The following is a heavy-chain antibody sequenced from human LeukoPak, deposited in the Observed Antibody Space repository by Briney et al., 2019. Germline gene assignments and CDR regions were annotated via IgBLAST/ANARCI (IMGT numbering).Heavy chain of an antibody. Sequence: GGSLRLSCTASGFTFSSYAMSWVRQAPGKGLEWVSAISGSDGSTYYADSVRGRFTISRDNSKSTLYLQMNSLRAEDTAVYYCAKDLDCTSASCRPDYWGQGTLVTVSS. CDR3: AKDLDCTSASCRPDY. D-gene: IGHD2-2*01. V-gene: IGHV3-23*01. CDR2: ISGSDGST. J-gene: IGHJ4*02. CDR1: GFTFSSYA.